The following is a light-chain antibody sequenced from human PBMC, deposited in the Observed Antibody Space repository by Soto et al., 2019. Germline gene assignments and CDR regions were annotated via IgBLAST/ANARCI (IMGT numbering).Light chain of an antibody. CDR2: DNN. Sequence: QSVLTQPPSVSAAPGQTVTISCSGCSSNIGNNYVSWYQQLPGTAPKLLIYDNNKRPSGIPDRFSGSKSGTSATLGITGLQTGDEADYYCGTWDSSLSAVVFGEGTKLTVL. V-gene: IGLV1-51*01. CDR3: GTWDSSLSAVV. CDR1: SSNIGNNY. J-gene: IGLJ2*01.